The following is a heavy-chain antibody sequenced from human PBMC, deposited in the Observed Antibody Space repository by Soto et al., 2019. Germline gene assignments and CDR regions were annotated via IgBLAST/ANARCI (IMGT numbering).Heavy chain of an antibody. J-gene: IGHJ6*02. CDR1: GGSISRGGYY. CDR3: ARDLWGYCGTDCYPLDV. CDR2: LYNTGST. D-gene: IGHD2-21*02. Sequence: SETLSLTCTVSGGSISRGGYYWSWIRQNPGKGLEWIGYLYNTGSTIYNPSLKSRVTISVDTSKNQFSLKLNSLTAADTAVYYCARDLWGYCGTDCYPLDVWGQGTTVT. V-gene: IGHV4-61*08.